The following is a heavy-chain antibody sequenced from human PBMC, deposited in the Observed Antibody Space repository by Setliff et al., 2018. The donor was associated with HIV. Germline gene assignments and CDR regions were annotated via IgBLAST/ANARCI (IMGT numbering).Heavy chain of an antibody. CDR3: ARDFFGQRVGATLGY. CDR1: GYTFTGYY. J-gene: IGHJ4*02. Sequence: PSVKVSCKASGYTFTGYYIHWVRQAPGQGLEWMGRINPNSGPTNYAQKFQGRVTMTRDTSISTAYMELSRLRSDDTAVYYCARDFFGQRVGATLGYWGQGTLVTVSS. V-gene: IGHV1-2*06. D-gene: IGHD1-26*01. CDR2: INPNSGPT.